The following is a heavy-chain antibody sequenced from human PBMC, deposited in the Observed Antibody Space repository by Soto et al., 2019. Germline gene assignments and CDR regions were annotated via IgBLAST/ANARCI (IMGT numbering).Heavy chain of an antibody. V-gene: IGHV1-8*01. J-gene: IGHJ4*02. Sequence: QVQLVQSGAEVKKPGASVKVSCKASGYMFTTYDIMWVRQATGQGLEWVGGMNPNTGNTGYAQRCQGGVSMTRDSSISTAYMELSSLRSDDSAVYYCARAATYYYGFGSGADYWGQGTLVTVSS. D-gene: IGHD3-10*01. CDR3: ARAATYYYGFGSGADY. CDR1: GYMFTTYD. CDR2: MNPNTGNT.